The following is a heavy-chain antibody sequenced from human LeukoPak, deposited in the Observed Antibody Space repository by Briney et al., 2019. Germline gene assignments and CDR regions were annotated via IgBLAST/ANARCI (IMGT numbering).Heavy chain of an antibody. V-gene: IGHV3-21*01. D-gene: IGHD6-13*01. Sequence: GGSLRLSCAASGSTFSSYSMNWVRQAPGKGLEWVSSISSSSSYIYYADSVKGRFTISRDNAKNSLYLQMNSLRAEDTAVYYCARGVAAAGQRGAFDIWGQGTMVTVSS. J-gene: IGHJ3*02. CDR3: ARGVAAAGQRGAFDI. CDR1: GSTFSSYS. CDR2: ISSSSSYI.